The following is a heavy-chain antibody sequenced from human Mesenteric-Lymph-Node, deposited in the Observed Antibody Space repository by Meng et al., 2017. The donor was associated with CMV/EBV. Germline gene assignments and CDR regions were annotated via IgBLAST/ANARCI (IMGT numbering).Heavy chain of an antibody. CDR1: GFTFSSYA. D-gene: IGHD3-3*01. V-gene: IGHV3-30-3*01. Sequence: GRSLRLSCAASGFTFSSYAMHWVRQAPGKGLEWVAVLAYDGSSKYYADSVKGRFTISRDNSKSTLYLQMNSLRAEDTAVYYCARGGITIFGVALDYWGQGTLVTVSS. CDR2: LAYDGSSK. CDR3: ARGGITIFGVALDY. J-gene: IGHJ4*02.